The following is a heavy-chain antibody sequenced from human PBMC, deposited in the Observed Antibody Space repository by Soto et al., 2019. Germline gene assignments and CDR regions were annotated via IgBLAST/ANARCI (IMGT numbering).Heavy chain of an antibody. CDR2: IDYSGST. D-gene: IGHD5-12*01. CDR3: ARHVSVSGFDYYFDQ. V-gene: IGHV4-39*01. J-gene: IGHJ4*02. Sequence: QLLMQESGPAPVKPSETLSLTCTVSGDSISSSGYYWAWIRQPPGKGLEWIGNIDYSGSTYYNPSLKSRVAFSVDTSKNQFSLKVTSVPAADTAVYYCARHVSVSGFDYYFDQWGQGTLVTVSS. CDR1: GDSISSSGYY.